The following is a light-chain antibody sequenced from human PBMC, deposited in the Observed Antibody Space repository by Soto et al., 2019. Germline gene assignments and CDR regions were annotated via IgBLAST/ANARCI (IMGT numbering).Light chain of an antibody. Sequence: EIVLTQSPATLSVSPGERATLSCRASQNIDNKLVWYQQKPGQAPSLLLSNAVTRAPGTPDRFSGSGFGTEFTLTISSLQPEDFAIYYCQQYKSWWPITFGQGTRLEI. V-gene: IGKV3-15*01. CDR1: QNIDNK. CDR3: QQYKSWWPIT. CDR2: NAV. J-gene: IGKJ5*01.